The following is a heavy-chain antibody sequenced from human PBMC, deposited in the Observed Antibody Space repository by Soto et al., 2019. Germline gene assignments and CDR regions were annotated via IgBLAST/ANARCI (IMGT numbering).Heavy chain of an antibody. J-gene: IGHJ3*01. CDR1: GFTFVDYA. CDR2: ISWDGGYK. V-gene: IGHV3-9*01. CDR3: AKDEGYCNSISCKDAFDY. D-gene: IGHD2-2*01. Sequence: EVQLVESGGGLGQPGRSLRLSCAASGFTFVDYAMHWVRQAPGQGLEWVSGISWDGGYKGYADSVKGRFTISRDNAKKSLYLEMNSLRVEDTALYYCAKDEGYCNSISCKDAFDYWGQGTTVTVS.